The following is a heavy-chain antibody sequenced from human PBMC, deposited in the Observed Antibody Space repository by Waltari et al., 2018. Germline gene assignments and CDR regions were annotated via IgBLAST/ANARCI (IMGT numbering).Heavy chain of an antibody. CDR3: AKAANLGELLIDY. J-gene: IGHJ4*02. V-gene: IGHV3-23*03. D-gene: IGHD3-16*01. CDR1: GVSFSRAS. Sequence: EVQLLESGGGLVKAGGSVRLSCPASGVSFSRASMRWVRQAPGKGLEWVSVIYSGGSTYYADSVKGRFTISRDNSKNTLYLQMNSLRAEDTAVYYCAKAANLGELLIDYWGQGTLVTVSS. CDR2: IYSGGST.